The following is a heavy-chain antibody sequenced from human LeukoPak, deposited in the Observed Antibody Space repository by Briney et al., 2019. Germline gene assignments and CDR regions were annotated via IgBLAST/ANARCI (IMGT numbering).Heavy chain of an antibody. Sequence: PGGSLRLSCAASGFTLTSYWMHWVRQAPGKGLEWVSSIGSGGTTYYADSVKGRFTISRDNPKNTLYLQMNSLRAEDTAVYYCAKKICSLGTCSGMDVWGQGTTVTVSS. D-gene: IGHD3-16*01. J-gene: IGHJ6*02. CDR3: AKKICSLGTCSGMDV. V-gene: IGHV3-23*01. CDR1: GFTLTSYW. CDR2: IGSGGTT.